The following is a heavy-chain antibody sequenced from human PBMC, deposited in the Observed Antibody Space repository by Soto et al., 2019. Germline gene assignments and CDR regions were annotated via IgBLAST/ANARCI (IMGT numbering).Heavy chain of an antibody. V-gene: IGHV1-18*01. Sequence: QVHLVQSGAEVKKPGASVKVSCKASGYNFNIYGINWVRQAPGQGLELMGWISAYDGKTTYAEKFQGRVTMTTDASTSTAYMELRSLRSDDTAVYYCAGTYDTSGDYPYYFDYWGQGSLVTVSS. CDR3: AGTYDTSGDYPYYFDY. J-gene: IGHJ4*02. CDR2: ISAYDGKT. D-gene: IGHD3-22*01. CDR1: GYNFNIYG.